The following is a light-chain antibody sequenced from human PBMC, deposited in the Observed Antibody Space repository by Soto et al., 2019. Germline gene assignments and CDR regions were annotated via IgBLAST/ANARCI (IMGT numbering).Light chain of an antibody. CDR2: GNS. Sequence: QLVLTQPPSVSGAPGQRVTISCTGSSSNIGAGYDVHWYQQLPGTAPKLLIYGNSNRPSGVPDRFPGSKSGTSASLAITGLQAEDEADYYCQSYDSSLSGSVFGGGTKLTVL. CDR1: SSNIGAGYD. V-gene: IGLV1-40*01. J-gene: IGLJ2*01. CDR3: QSYDSSLSGSV.